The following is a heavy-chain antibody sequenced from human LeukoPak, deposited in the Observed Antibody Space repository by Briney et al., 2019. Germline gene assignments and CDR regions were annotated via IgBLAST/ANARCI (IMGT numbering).Heavy chain of an antibody. D-gene: IGHD4-17*01. Sequence: SETLSLTCAVYGGSFSGYYWSWIRQPPGKGLEWIGEINHSGSTNYNPSLKSRVTISVGTSKNQFSLKLSSVTAADTAVYYCASMTTQSRCYGMDVWGQGTTVTVSS. J-gene: IGHJ6*02. CDR2: INHSGST. CDR1: GGSFSGYY. CDR3: ASMTTQSRCYGMDV. V-gene: IGHV4-34*01.